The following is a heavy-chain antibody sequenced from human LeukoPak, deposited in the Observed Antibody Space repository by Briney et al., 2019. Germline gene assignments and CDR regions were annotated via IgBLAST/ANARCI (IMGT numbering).Heavy chain of an antibody. CDR2: IYYSGST. V-gene: IGHV4-39*01. J-gene: IGHJ4*02. CDR1: GGSISSSSYY. D-gene: IGHD5-18*01. CDR3: ARRGYSYGPLFDY. Sequence: SETLSLTCTVSGGSISSSSYYWGWIRQPPGKGLEWIGSIYYSGSTYYNPSLKSRVTISVDTSKNQFSLNLSSVTAADTAVYYCARRGYSYGPLFDYWGQGTLVTVSS.